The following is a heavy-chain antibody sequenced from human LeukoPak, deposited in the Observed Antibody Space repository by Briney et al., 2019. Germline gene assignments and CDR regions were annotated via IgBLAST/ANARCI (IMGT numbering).Heavy chain of an antibody. Sequence: ASVKVSCKASGYTFTSYGISWVRQAPGQGLEWMGWISAYNGNTNYAQKLQGRVTVTTDTSTSTAYMELRSLRSDDTAVYYCAREFGYCSSTSCYAPDYWGQGTLVTVSS. V-gene: IGHV1-18*04. CDR3: AREFGYCSSTSCYAPDY. CDR2: ISAYNGNT. J-gene: IGHJ4*02. CDR1: GYTFTSYG. D-gene: IGHD2-2*03.